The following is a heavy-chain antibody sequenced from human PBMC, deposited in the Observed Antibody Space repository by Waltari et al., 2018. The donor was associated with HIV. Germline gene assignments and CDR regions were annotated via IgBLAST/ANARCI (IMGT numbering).Heavy chain of an antibody. V-gene: IGHV3-21*01. Sequence: EVQLVESGGGLVKPGGSLRLACAASGFTFSSYRMKWVRQAPGKGLEWVSFISSRSSYKYYADSVKGRFTISRDNAKNSLYLQMNSLRAEDTAVYYCARVATMIVVVTNPYYFDYWGQGTLVTVSS. CDR2: ISSRSSYK. J-gene: IGHJ4*02. CDR3: ARVATMIVVVTNPYYFDY. D-gene: IGHD3-22*01. CDR1: GFTFSSYR.